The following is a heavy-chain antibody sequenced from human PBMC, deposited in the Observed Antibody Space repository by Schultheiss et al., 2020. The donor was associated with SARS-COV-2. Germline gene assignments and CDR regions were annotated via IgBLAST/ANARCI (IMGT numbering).Heavy chain of an antibody. CDR2: IGTGGDT. Sequence: GESLKISCTASEFTFSHNAMHWVRQAPGKGLEWVSAIGTGGDTYYADSVMGRFTISRDNAKKSLYLQMNSLRAEDTALYYCARLGSGWYLSDYWGQGTLVTVSS. J-gene: IGHJ4*02. CDR3: ARLGSGWYLSDY. V-gene: IGHV3-47*01. CDR1: EFTFSHNA. D-gene: IGHD6-19*01.